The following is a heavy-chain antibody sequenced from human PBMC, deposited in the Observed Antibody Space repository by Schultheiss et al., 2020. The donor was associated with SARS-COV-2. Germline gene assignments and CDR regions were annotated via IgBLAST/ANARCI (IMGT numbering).Heavy chain of an antibody. D-gene: IGHD5-24*01. CDR2: IYPGDSDT. CDR3: ARTGWEDGYNLCDY. CDR1: GYSFTSYW. Sequence: GGSLRLSCKGSGYSFTSYWIGWVRQMPGKGLEWMGIIYPGDSDTRYSPSFQGQVTISADRFTSTTSLQWTSLKASDTAIYYCARTGWEDGYNLCDYWGQGTLVTVSS. J-gene: IGHJ4*02. V-gene: IGHV5-51*01.